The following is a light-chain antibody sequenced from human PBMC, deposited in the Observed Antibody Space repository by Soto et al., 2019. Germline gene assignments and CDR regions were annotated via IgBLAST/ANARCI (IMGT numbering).Light chain of an antibody. CDR2: GAY. J-gene: IGKJ5*01. Sequence: DIQMTQSPSSLSASLGDRGPITCRASQVIGNYLAWYQQKPGKVPKLLIYGAYTLQSGVPSRFSGSGSGTDFTLTISSLQPEDVAIYYCQKYNSGLITFGQGTRLQIK. CDR1: QVIGNY. V-gene: IGKV1-27*01. CDR3: QKYNSGLIT.